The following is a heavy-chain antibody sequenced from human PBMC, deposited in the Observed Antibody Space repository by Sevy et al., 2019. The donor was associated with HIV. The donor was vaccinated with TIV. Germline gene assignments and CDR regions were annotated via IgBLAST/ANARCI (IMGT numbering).Heavy chain of an antibody. CDR2: IYTSGST. V-gene: IGHV4-4*07. Sequence: SETLSLTCTVSGGSISSYYWSWIRQPAGKGLEWIGRIYTSGSTNYNPSLKSRVTMSVDTSKNQFSLKLSSVTAADTAMYYCARDLRAYCGGDCADAFDIWGQGTMVTVSS. J-gene: IGHJ3*02. CDR1: GGSISSYY. D-gene: IGHD2-21*02. CDR3: ARDLRAYCGGDCADAFDI.